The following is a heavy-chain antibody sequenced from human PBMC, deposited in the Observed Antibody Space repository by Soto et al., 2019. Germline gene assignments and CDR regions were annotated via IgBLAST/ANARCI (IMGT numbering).Heavy chain of an antibody. CDR3: ARVCPNPTSCYDTGDYYYMDV. Sequence: ASVKVSCKASGYTFTSYAMHWVRQAPGQGLEWMGWINAGNGNTKYSQKFQGRVTITRDTSASTAYMELSSLRSEDTAVYYCARVCPNPTSCYDTGDYYYMDVWGKGPTVTVSS. CDR2: INAGNGNT. CDR1: GYTFTSYA. V-gene: IGHV1-3*01. D-gene: IGHD2-2*01. J-gene: IGHJ6*03.